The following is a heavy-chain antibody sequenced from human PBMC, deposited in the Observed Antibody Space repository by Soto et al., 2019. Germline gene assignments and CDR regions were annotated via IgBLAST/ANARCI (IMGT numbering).Heavy chain of an antibody. D-gene: IGHD3-16*01. CDR1: GFTFDDYA. V-gene: IGHV3-9*01. CDR3: AKDMTPNYSESHAYAAFDK. CDR2: ISWDSDMI. J-gene: IGHJ3*02. Sequence: EVQLVEAGGGLVQPGRSLRLSCAGSGFTFDDYAMHWVRQAAGKGLEWVSGISWDSDMIEYADSVQGRFTISRDNAKNSLYLQMNSLRPEDTALYFCAKDMTPNYSESHAYAAFDKWGLGTMITVSS.